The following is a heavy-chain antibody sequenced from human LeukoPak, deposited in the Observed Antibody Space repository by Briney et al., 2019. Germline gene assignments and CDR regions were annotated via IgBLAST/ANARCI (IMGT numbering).Heavy chain of an antibody. Sequence: PSETLSLTCTVSVGSVSSGSYYGSWVRQPPGNGLEWIGYIYYSGSTNYNPSLKSRVTISVDTSKNQFSLKLSSVTAADTAVYYCARVRCSSSSCYPDYWGQGTLVTVSS. CDR1: VGSVSSGSYY. CDR2: IYYSGST. V-gene: IGHV4-61*01. D-gene: IGHD2-2*01. J-gene: IGHJ4*02. CDR3: ARVRCSSSSCYPDY.